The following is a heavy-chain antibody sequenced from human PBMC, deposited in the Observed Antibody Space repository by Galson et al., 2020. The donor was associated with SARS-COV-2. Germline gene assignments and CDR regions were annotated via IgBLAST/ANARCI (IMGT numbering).Heavy chain of an antibody. CDR3: ARASGYSSSWGYFDY. CDR1: RYTFTSYG. Sequence: ASVTVSCKPSRYTFTSYGLSWVRPAPAQGLEWMGWISAYNGKPNYAQKLQGRVTMTTDTSTSTAYMELRSLRSDDTAVYYCARASGYSSSWGYFDYWGQGTLVTVSS. D-gene: IGHD6-13*01. V-gene: IGHV1-18*01. J-gene: IGHJ4*02. CDR2: ISAYNGKP.